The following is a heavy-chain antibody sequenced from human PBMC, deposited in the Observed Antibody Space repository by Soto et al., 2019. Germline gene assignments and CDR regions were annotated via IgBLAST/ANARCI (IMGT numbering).Heavy chain of an antibody. Sequence: SETLSLTCAVYGGSFSGYYWSWIRQPPGKGLEWIGEINHSGSTNYNPSLKSRVTISVDTSKNQFPLKLSSVTAADTAVYYCARTLHYYDSSGYYQRDWGQGTLVTVSS. CDR1: GGSFSGYY. D-gene: IGHD3-22*01. J-gene: IGHJ4*02. CDR3: ARTLHYYDSSGYYQRD. CDR2: INHSGST. V-gene: IGHV4-34*01.